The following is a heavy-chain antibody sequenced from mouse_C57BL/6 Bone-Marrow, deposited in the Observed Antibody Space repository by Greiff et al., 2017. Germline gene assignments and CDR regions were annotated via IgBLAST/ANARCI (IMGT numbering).Heavy chain of an antibody. J-gene: IGHJ1*03. CDR2: FYPGSGSI. CDR1: GYTFTEYT. CDR3: ARHEDGYSNYVWYFDV. Sequence: QVHVKQSGAELVKPGASVKLSCKASGYTFTEYTIHWVKQRSGQGLEWIGWFYPGSGSIKYNEKFKDKATLTADKSSSTVYMELSRLTSEDSAVYFCARHEDGYSNYVWYFDVWGTGTTVTVSS. D-gene: IGHD2-5*01. V-gene: IGHV1-62-2*01.